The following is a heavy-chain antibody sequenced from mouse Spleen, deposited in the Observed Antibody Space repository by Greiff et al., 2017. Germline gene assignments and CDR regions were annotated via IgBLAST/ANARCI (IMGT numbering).Heavy chain of an antibody. CDR2: ISSGGGNT. D-gene: IGHD4-1*02. CDR3: ARSTGTSSYFDV. Sequence: EVKLVESGGGLVKLGGSLKLSCAASGFTFSSYAMSWVRQTPEKRLEWVATISSGGGNTYYPDSVKGRFTISRDNAKNTLYLQMSSLKSEDTAMYYCARSTGTSSYFDVWGAGTTVTVSS. CDR1: GFTFSSYA. J-gene: IGHJ1*01. V-gene: IGHV5-9*04.